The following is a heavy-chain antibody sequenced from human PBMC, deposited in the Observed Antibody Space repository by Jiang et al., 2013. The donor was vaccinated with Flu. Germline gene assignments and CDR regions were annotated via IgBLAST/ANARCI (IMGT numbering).Heavy chain of an antibody. CDR1: GYTFTTYW. Sequence: SGYTFTTYWIGWVRQMPGKGLEWMGIIYPGDSDTRYSPSFQGHVTISADKSISTAYLQWNSLTASDTAMHYCARARGAYFDSSGYPTGYFDYWGQGTLVTVSS. J-gene: IGHJ4*02. CDR3: ARARGAYFDSSGYPTGYFDY. V-gene: IGHV5-51*01. CDR2: IYPGDSDT. D-gene: IGHD3-22*01.